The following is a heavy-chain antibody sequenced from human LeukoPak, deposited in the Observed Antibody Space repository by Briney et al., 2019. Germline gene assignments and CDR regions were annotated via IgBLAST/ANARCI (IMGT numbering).Heavy chain of an antibody. CDR2: ISSSGSTI. CDR1: GFTFSDYY. CDR3: ARDRRPVIVAYYFDY. J-gene: IGHJ4*02. Sequence: PGGSLRLSCAASGFTFSDYYMSWIRQAPGKGLEWVSYISSSGSTIYYADSVKGRFTISRDNSKNTLYLQMNSLRAEDTAVYYCARDRRPVIVAYYFDYWGQGTLVTVSS. D-gene: IGHD3-22*01. V-gene: IGHV3-11*04.